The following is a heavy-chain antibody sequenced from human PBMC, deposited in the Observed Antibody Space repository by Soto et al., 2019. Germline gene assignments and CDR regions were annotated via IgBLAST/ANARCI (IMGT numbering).Heavy chain of an antibody. J-gene: IGHJ6*04. CDR3: ARGWLGPDV. CDR1: GFTLSGRS. CDR2: IDNAGTDS. D-gene: IGHD5-12*01. Sequence: EVQLVESGGGLVQPGGSLRLSCAASGFTLSGRSMHWVRQAPGQGLVWVSGIDNAGTDSTYADSVKGRFTSSRDNAKNMLYLQMNSLSVEDTAVYYCARGWLGPDVWGKGTTVTVSS. V-gene: IGHV3-74*01.